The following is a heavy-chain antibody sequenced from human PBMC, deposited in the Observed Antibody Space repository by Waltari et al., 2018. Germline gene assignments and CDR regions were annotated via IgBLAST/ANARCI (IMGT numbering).Heavy chain of an antibody. CDR2: IYTRGRT. J-gene: IGHJ6*02. CDR1: GGSISSYY. CDR3: ARSIATPHLLCYYYYGMDV. Sequence: QVQLQESGPGLVKPSETLSLTCTVSGGSISSYYWSWIRQPAGKGLEWIGRIYTRGRTNATTSLKRRVTMSVDTSKNQFSLKLSSVTAADTAVYYCARSIATPHLLCYYYYGMDVWGQGTTVTVSS. D-gene: IGHD6-6*01. V-gene: IGHV4-4*07.